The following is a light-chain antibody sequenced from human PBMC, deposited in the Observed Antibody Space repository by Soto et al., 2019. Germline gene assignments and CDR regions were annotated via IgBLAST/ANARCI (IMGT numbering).Light chain of an antibody. V-gene: IGLV2-14*03. Sequence: QSVLTQPASVSGSPGQSITISCTGTSSDVGGYNYVSWYQQHPGKAPKFMIYDVSSQPSGVSNRFSGSKSGNTASLTISGLQAEDEADYYCCSYTTSNTRQIVFGTGTKVTVL. J-gene: IGLJ1*01. CDR2: DVS. CDR1: SSDVGGYNY. CDR3: CSYTTSNTRQIV.